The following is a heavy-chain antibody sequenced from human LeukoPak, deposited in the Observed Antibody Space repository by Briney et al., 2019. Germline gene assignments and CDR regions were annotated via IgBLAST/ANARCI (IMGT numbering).Heavy chain of an antibody. V-gene: IGHV4-4*07. CDR3: ARGVSNDILTGYLSEWFDP. CDR1: GGSISSYY. D-gene: IGHD3-9*01. CDR2: IYTGGST. J-gene: IGHJ5*02. Sequence: PSETLSLTCTVSGGSISSYYWSWIRQPAGKGLEWIGRIYTGGSTNYNPSLKSRVTMSVDTSKNQFSLKLSSVTAADTAVYYCARGVSNDILTGYLSEWFDPWGQGTLVTVSS.